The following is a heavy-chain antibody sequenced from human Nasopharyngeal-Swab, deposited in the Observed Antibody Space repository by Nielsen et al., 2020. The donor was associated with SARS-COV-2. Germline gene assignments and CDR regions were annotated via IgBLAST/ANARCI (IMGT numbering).Heavy chain of an antibody. J-gene: IGHJ6*02. D-gene: IGHD2-2*02. Sequence: SVKVSCKASGGTFSSYAISWVRQAPGQGLEWMGGIIPIFGTANYAQKFQGRVTITADKSTSTAYMELSSLRAEDTALYYCAKDLGMAIPGGMDVWGQGTTVTVSS. CDR1: GGTFSSYA. CDR2: IIPIFGTA. CDR3: AKDLGMAIPGGMDV. V-gene: IGHV1-69*06.